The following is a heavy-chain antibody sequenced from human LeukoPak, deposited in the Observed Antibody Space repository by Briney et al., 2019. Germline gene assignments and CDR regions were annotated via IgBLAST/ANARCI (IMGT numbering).Heavy chain of an antibody. J-gene: IGHJ6*02. D-gene: IGHD5-18*01. CDR1: GGTFSSYA. Sequence: SVKVSCKASGGTFSSYAISWVRQAPGQGLEWMEGIIPIFGTANYAQKFQGRVTITADESTSTAYMELSSLRSEDTAVYYCARGMGYGLFYYYYGMDVWGQGTTVTVSS. V-gene: IGHV1-69*13. CDR3: ARGMGYGLFYYYYGMDV. CDR2: IIPIFGTA.